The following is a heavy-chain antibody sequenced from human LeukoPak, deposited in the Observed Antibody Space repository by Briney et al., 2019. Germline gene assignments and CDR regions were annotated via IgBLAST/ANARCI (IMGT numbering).Heavy chain of an antibody. Sequence: GASVKVSCKASGYTFTGYYMHWVRQAPGQGLERMGWINPNSGGTNYAQKFQGRVTMTRDTSISTAYMELSRLRSDDTAVYYCARDPDYSKDNWFDPWGQGTLVTVSS. J-gene: IGHJ5*02. D-gene: IGHD4-11*01. CDR2: INPNSGGT. CDR3: ARDPDYSKDNWFDP. V-gene: IGHV1-2*02. CDR1: GYTFTGYY.